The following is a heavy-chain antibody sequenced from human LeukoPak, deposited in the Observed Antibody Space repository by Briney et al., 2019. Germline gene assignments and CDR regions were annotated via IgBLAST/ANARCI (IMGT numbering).Heavy chain of an antibody. J-gene: IGHJ4*02. CDR2: IYYSGST. CDR1: GGAISSYY. V-gene: IGHV4-59*01. Sequence: PSETLSLTCTVSGGAISSYYWSWIRQPPGKGLEWIGYIYYSGSTNYNPSLKSRVTISVDTSKNQFSLKLSSVTAADTAVYYCARGHYGDLDYWGQGTLVTVSS. CDR3: ARGHYGDLDY. D-gene: IGHD4-17*01.